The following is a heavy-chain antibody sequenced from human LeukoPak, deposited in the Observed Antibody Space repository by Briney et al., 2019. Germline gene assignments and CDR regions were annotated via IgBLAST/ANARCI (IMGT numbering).Heavy chain of an antibody. CDR1: GGSIGSGDYY. D-gene: IGHD3-10*01. Sequence: SQTLSLTCTVSGGSIGSGDYYWSWIRQPPGKGLEWIGYIYYSGSTYYNPSLKSRVTISVDTSKNQFSLKLSSVTAADTAVYYCARGRFGVKGAFDIWGQGTMVTVSS. J-gene: IGHJ3*02. V-gene: IGHV4-30-4*01. CDR2: IYYSGST. CDR3: ARGRFGVKGAFDI.